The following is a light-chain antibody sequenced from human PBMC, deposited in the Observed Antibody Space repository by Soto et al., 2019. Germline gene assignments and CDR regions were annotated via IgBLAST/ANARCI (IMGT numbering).Light chain of an antibody. J-gene: IGLJ3*02. CDR1: SSNIGSNY. Sequence: QSVLTQPPSASGTPGQRVTISCSGSSSNIGSNYVYWYQQLQGTAPKLLIYRNNQRPSGVPDRFSGSKSGTSASLAISRLRSEDEADYYCAAWDDSLSGWVLGGGTKVTVL. CDR2: RNN. V-gene: IGLV1-47*01. CDR3: AAWDDSLSGWV.